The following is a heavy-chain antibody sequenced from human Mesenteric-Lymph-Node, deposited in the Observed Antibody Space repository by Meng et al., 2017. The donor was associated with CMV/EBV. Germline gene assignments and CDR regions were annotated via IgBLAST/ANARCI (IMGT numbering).Heavy chain of an antibody. CDR1: GYTFTSYS. CDR2: MNPNSGDT. J-gene: IGHJ5*02. D-gene: IGHD2-2*01. CDR3: ARDEYCSSTSCYSWFDP. V-gene: IGHV1-8*01. Sequence: ASVKVSCKASGYTFTSYSINWVRQATGQGLEWMGWMNPNSGDTGYAQKFQGRVTMTRDTSISTAYMELSRLRSDDTAVYYCARDEYCSSTSCYSWFDPWGQGTLVTVSS.